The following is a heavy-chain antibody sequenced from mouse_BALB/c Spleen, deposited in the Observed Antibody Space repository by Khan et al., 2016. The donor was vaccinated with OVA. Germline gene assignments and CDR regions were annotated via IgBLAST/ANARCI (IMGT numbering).Heavy chain of an antibody. CDR3: ATELRLGGFAY. CDR1: GFSLTAYG. V-gene: IGHV2-6-7*01. J-gene: IGHJ3*01. D-gene: IGHD1-2*01. CDR2: IWGDGST. Sequence: QVQLKESGPGLVAPSQNLSITCTVSGFSLTAYGVNWVRQSPGKGLEWLGMIWGDGSTDYNSALKSRLSISKDNSQSQVFLKMNSLQTDDTARYYCATELRLGGFAYWGQGTLVTVSA.